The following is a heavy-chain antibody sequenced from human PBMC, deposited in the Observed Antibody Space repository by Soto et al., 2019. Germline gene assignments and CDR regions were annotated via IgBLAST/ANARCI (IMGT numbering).Heavy chain of an antibody. CDR2: ISKDGDKK. V-gene: IGHV3-30-3*01. Sequence: QVHLVESGGGVVQPGTSRRLSWAASGLTFSNYSMNGVRRAPGKGLEWVAVISKDGDKKYYADSVKGRFTISRDNSKNTLYLQMNSLRPEDTAVHYCAREWSVANPGYWGQGTQVTVSS. CDR3: AREWSVANPGY. J-gene: IGHJ4*02. CDR1: GLTFSNYS. D-gene: IGHD5-12*01.